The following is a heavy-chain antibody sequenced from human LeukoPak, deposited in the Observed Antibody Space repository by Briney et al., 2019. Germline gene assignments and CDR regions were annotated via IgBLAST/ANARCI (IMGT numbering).Heavy chain of an antibody. J-gene: IGHJ3*02. CDR2: IRTKPYGGTT. CDR1: GFTFGGYA. D-gene: IGHD1-26*01. Sequence: GGSLRLSCTASGFTFGGYAVSWFRRAPGKGLEWVGFIRTKPYGGTTESAASVEGRFSLPRDDSEYVAYLQMNNLKTEDTAVYYCSRVRYSGVGGRFDAFDIWGQGTMVTVSS. V-gene: IGHV3-49*03. CDR3: SRVRYSGVGGRFDAFDI.